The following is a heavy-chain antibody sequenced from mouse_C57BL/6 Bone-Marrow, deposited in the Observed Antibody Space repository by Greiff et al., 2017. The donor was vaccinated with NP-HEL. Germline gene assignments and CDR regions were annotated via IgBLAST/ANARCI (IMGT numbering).Heavy chain of an antibody. CDR1: GYTFTSYW. CDR2: IDPSDSYT. D-gene: IGHD3-2*02. Sequence: QVQLQQPGAELVRPGPSVKLSCKASGYTFTSYWMHWVKQRPGQGLEWIGVIDPSDSYTNYNQKFKGKATLTVDTSSSTAYMQLSSLTSEDSAVYYCARDSTGDSSGYYFDYWGQGTTLTVSS. J-gene: IGHJ2*01. CDR3: ARDSTGDSSGYYFDY. V-gene: IGHV1-59*01.